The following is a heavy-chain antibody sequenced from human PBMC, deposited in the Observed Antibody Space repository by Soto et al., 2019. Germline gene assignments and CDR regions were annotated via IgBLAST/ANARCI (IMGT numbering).Heavy chain of an antibody. V-gene: IGHV1-69*01. Sequence: QVQLVQSGAEVKKPGSSVKVSCKASGGTFSSYAISWVRQAPGQGLEWMGGIIPIFGTANYAQKFQGRVTITADGYTSAAYMELSGLRTDDTAMKYCARAAQCGCDWYIPWCNTCGQGPLVTVSS. CDR2: IIPIFGTA. J-gene: IGHJ5*02. CDR3: ARAAQCGCDWYIPWCNT. D-gene: IGHD2-21*02. CDR1: GGTFSSYA.